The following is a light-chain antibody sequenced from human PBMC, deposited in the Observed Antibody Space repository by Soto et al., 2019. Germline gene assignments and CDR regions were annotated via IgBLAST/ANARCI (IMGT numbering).Light chain of an antibody. V-gene: IGLV1-40*01. J-gene: IGLJ2*01. Sequence: QPVLTQPPSVSGAPGQRVTISCTGSSSNIGAGYDVHWYQQLPGTAPKLLIYGNSNRPSGVPDRFSGSKSGTSASLAITGLQAEDEADYYCQSYDSSLSGSVVFGGVTKLTVL. CDR3: QSYDSSLSGSVV. CDR2: GNS. CDR1: SSNIGAGYD.